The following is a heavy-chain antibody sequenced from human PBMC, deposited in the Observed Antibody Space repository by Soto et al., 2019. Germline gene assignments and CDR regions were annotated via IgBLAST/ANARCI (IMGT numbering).Heavy chain of an antibody. CDR1: GFTFSSYA. D-gene: IGHD3-22*01. CDR2: ISYDGSNK. CDR3: ARDQGYYDSSGYYYLGFYTFDY. V-gene: IGHV3-30-3*01. Sequence: GGSLRLSCAASGFTFSSYAMHWVRQAPGKGPEWVAVISYDGSNKYYADSVKGRFTISRDNSKNTLYLQMNSLRAEDTAVYYCARDQGYYDSSGYYYLGFYTFDYWGQGTLVTVSS. J-gene: IGHJ4*02.